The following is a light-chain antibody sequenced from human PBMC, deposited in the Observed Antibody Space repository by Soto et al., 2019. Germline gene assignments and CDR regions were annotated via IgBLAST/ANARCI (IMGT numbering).Light chain of an antibody. J-gene: IGKJ4*01. CDR3: HQYGSSPFT. CDR2: ATS. V-gene: IGKV3-20*01. CDR1: QTVSTSY. Sequence: IVLTQSPGTLSLSPGERATLSCRASQTVSTSYFAWYQQKPGQAPRLLIYATSNRATGIPDRFSGSGSGTDFSLTITRLEPEDFAVYYCHQYGSSPFTFGGGTKVEIK.